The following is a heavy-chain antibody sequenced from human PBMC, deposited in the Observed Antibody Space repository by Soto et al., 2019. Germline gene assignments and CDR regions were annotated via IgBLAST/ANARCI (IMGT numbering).Heavy chain of an antibody. J-gene: IGHJ4*02. CDR1: GYIFTNYY. Sequence: ASVKVSCKASGYIFTNYYIHWVRQAPGQGLEWMAIINPLPTSGSTNYAKKFQGRVTVTRDTSTSTVYLELISPRSDDTAVYYCARDLAAAAYWGQGTLVTVSS. CDR2: INPLPTSGST. D-gene: IGHD6-13*01. V-gene: IGHV1-46*01. CDR3: ARDLAAAAY.